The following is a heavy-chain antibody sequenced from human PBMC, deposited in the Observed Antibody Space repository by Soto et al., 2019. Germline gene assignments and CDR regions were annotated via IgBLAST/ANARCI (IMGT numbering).Heavy chain of an antibody. CDR3: ARVGVCFYYYDSGGSPQPMDS. D-gene: IGHD3-22*01. Sequence: ASVKVSCKASGYTFTSYGISWVRQAPGQGLEWMGWISAYNGNTNYAQKLQGRVTMTTDTSTSTAYMELRSLRSDDTAVYYCARVGVCFYYYDSGGSPQPMDSGGGGTVVTVS. CDR1: GYTFTSYG. V-gene: IGHV1-18*01. J-gene: IGHJ4*02. CDR2: ISAYNGNT.